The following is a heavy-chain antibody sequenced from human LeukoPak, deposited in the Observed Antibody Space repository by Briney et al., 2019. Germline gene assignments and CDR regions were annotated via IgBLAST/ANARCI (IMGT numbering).Heavy chain of an antibody. CDR2: ISYDGSNK. V-gene: IGHV3-30*04. CDR3: ARAGFDYYYYMDV. Sequence: GGSLRLSCAASGFTFSSYAMQWVRQAPGKGLEWVAVISYDGSNKYYADSVKGRFTISRDNSKNTLYLQMNSLRAEDTAVYYCARAGFDYYYYMDVWGKGTTVTVSS. CDR1: GFTFSSYA. J-gene: IGHJ6*03.